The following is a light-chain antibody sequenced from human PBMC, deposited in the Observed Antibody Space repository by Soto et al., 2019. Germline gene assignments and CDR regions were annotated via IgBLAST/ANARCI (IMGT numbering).Light chain of an antibody. CDR3: SSYTTSSSYV. CDR1: SSDVGRYNY. CDR2: VVS. Sequence: QSALTQPASVSGSPGQSITISCTGTSSDVGRYNYVSWYQQYPGKAPKLMIYVVSSRPSGVSYRFSGSKSGNTASLTISGLQAEDEADYYCSSYTTSSSYVFGTGTKVTVL. V-gene: IGLV2-14*01. J-gene: IGLJ1*01.